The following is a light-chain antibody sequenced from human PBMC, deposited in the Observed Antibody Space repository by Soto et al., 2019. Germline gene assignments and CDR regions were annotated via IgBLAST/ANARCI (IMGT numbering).Light chain of an antibody. CDR1: SGDVGGYNY. CDR3: SSYTTTNTYV. CDR2: EVN. V-gene: IGLV2-14*01. J-gene: IGLJ1*01. Sequence: QSVLTQPATVSGSPGQSITISCTGTSGDVGGYNYVSWYQQYPGKAPKLMIYEVNNRPSGVSNRFSGSKSGNTASLTISGLQAEDEADYYCSSYTTTNTYVFGTGTKVTVL.